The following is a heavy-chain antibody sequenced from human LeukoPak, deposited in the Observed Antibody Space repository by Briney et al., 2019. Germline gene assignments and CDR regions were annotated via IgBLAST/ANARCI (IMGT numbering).Heavy chain of an antibody. CDR3: ARGYSGRSGGEVDAFDI. D-gene: IGHD1-26*01. CDR2: IYTSGST. V-gene: IGHV4-4*09. CDR1: GGSISSYY. Sequence: PSETLSLTCTVSGGSISSYYWSWIRQPPGKGLEWIRYIYTSGSTNYNPSLKSRVTISVDTSKNQSSLKLSSVTAADTAVYYCARGYSGRSGGEVDAFDIWGQGTMVTVSS. J-gene: IGHJ3*02.